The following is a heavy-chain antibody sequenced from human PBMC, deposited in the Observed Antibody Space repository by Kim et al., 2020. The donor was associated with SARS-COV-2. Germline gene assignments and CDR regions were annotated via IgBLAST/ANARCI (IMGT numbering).Heavy chain of an antibody. D-gene: IGHD6-13*01. CDR3: ARRKAAAGTCLAY. J-gene: IGHJ4*02. CDR1: GYTFTSYD. Sequence: ASVKVSCKASGYTFTSYDINWVRQATGQGFEWMGWMNPNSGNTGYAQKFQGRVTMTRITSISTAYMALSSLRSEDTAVYYCARRKAAAGTCLAYWGQGTLVTVSS. V-gene: IGHV1-8*01. CDR2: MNPNSGNT.